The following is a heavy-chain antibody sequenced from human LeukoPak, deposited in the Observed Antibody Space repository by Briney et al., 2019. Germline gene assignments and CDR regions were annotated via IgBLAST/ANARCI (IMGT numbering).Heavy chain of an antibody. CDR3: ARDIAGISDY. V-gene: IGHV3-21*01. D-gene: IGHD6-13*01. J-gene: IGHJ4*02. CDR2: ISSGSGYI. Sequence: PGGSLRLSCAASGFTFSTYSMTWVRQAPGKGLEWVSSISSGSGYIYYADSVKGRFTISRDNAKNSLHLQMNSLRAEDTAVYYCARDIAGISDYWGQGTLVTVSS. CDR1: GFTFSTYS.